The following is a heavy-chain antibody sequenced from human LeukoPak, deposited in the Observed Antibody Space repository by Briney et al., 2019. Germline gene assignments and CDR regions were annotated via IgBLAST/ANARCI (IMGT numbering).Heavy chain of an antibody. V-gene: IGHV3-74*01. CDR1: GFTFSSYW. J-gene: IGHJ5*02. CDR2: INSDGSST. CDR3: ARQRKYYYGSGSYYPVWFDP. Sequence: GGSLRLSCAASGFTFSSYWMHWVRQAPGKGLAWVSRINSDGSSTSYADSVKGRFTISRDNAKNTLYLQMNSLRAEDTAVYYCARQRKYYYGSGSYYPVWFDPWGQGTLVTVSS. D-gene: IGHD3-10*01.